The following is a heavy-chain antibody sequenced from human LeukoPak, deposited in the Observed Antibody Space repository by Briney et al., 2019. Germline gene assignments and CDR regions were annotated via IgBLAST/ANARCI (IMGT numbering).Heavy chain of an antibody. V-gene: IGHV3-30*04. Sequence: GGSLRLSCAASGFTFSTYAMHGVRQAPAKGLEWVAVISSDGSNKYYADSVKGRFTISRDNSKNTLYLQMNSLRAEDTAVYYCARDKVRGSAGNYYYMDVWGKGTTVTVSS. CDR1: GFTFSTYA. J-gene: IGHJ6*03. CDR2: ISSDGSNK. D-gene: IGHD1-26*01. CDR3: ARDKVRGSAGNYYYMDV.